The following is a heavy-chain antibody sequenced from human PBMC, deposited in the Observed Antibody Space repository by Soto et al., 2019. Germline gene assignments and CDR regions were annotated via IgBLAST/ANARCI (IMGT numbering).Heavy chain of an antibody. CDR2: LYNSGST. V-gene: IGHV4-59*01. Sequence: PSETLSFTCTVSGGSISGNYWTWIRQPPGKGMEWIGYLYNSGSTNYNPSLKSRVTISEDTPKSQFSLKVNYMTAADTAVYYCARYRREEVAGYTLDNWGQGILVT. CDR1: GGSISGNY. J-gene: IGHJ4*02. CDR3: ARYRREEVAGYTLDN. D-gene: IGHD2-15*01.